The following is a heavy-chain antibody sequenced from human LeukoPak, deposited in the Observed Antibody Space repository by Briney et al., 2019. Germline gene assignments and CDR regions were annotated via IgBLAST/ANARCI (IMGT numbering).Heavy chain of an antibody. CDR1: GFTFTKYW. CDR3: AKPSGSGVDY. J-gene: IGHJ4*02. CDR2: IRSDGYHT. D-gene: IGHD1-26*01. Sequence: GGSLRLSCVASGFTFTKYWMGWVRQAPGKGLEWVAFIRSDGYHTYYADSVKGRFTITRDNSKNTLYLQMNSLRLEDMALYYCAKPSGSGVDYWGRGTRVTVSS. V-gene: IGHV3-30*02.